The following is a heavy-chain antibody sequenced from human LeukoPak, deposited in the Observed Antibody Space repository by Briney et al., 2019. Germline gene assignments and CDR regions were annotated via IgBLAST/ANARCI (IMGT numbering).Heavy chain of an antibody. CDR3: ARERVTVTMGYYFDY. Sequence: GASVKVSCKASGYTFTSYGISWVRQAPGQGLEWMGWINPNSGGTNYAQRFQGRVTMTRDTSISTAYMELSRLRSDDTAVYYCARERVTVTMGYYFDYWGQGTLVTVSS. CDR2: INPNSGGT. D-gene: IGHD4-17*01. J-gene: IGHJ4*02. CDR1: GYTFTSYG. V-gene: IGHV1-2*02.